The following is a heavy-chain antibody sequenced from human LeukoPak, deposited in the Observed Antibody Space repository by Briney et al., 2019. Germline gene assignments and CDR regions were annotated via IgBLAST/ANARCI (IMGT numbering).Heavy chain of an antibody. CDR3: ARGHYCSGSTCYSQYFDS. D-gene: IGHD2-15*01. J-gene: IGHJ4*02. CDR1: GYSFTNYG. CDR2: ISPYDVNT. Sequence: SVKVSCKSSGYSFTNYGISWVRQAPGQGLEWMGLISPYDVNTKYAQSLQGRVTMTTDTSTSTAYMELRSLRSDDTAVYYCARGHYCSGSTCYSQYFDSWGQGTLVTVSS. V-gene: IGHV1-18*01.